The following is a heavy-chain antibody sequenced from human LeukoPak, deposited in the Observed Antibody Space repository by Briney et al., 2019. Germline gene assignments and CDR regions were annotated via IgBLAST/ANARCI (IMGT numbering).Heavy chain of an antibody. V-gene: IGHV3-23*01. CDR2: ISGCGAVT. Sequence: GGSLRLSCAASGFTFTTYVMSWVRQAPGRGVEWVSGISGCGAVTYYADSVKGRSTISKDSSKETLYLQMSSLRAEDTAVYYCATARVRSGFYFDYWGQGTLVTVSS. CDR3: ATARVRSGFYFDY. D-gene: IGHD2-21*01. J-gene: IGHJ4*02. CDR1: GFTFTTYV.